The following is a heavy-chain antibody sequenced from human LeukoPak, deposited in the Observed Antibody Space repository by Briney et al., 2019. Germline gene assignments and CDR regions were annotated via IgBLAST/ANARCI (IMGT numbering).Heavy chain of an antibody. CDR2: IYYSGST. CDR3: ARSEYSSSWALFDY. D-gene: IGHD6-13*01. Sequence: SEILSLTCTVSGGSISSYYWSWIRQPPGKGLEWIGYIYYSGSTNYNPSLKSRVTISVDTSKNQFSLKLSSVTAADTAVYYCARSEYSSSWALFDYWGQGTLVTASS. J-gene: IGHJ4*02. V-gene: IGHV4-59*01. CDR1: GGSISSYY.